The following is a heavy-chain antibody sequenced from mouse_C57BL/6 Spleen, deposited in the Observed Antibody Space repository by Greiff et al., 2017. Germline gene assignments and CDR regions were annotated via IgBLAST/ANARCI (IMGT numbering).Heavy chain of an antibody. V-gene: IGHV1-15*01. CDR3: TRTAPERYDGYD. D-gene: IGHD2-3*01. J-gene: IGHJ2*01. Sequence: VQLQQSGAELVRPGASVTLSCKASGYTFTDYEMHWVKQTPVHGLEWIGAIDPETGGTAYNQKFKGKAILTADKSSSTAYMELRSLTSEDSAVYYCTRTAPERYDGYDWGQGTTLTVAS. CDR2: IDPETGGT. CDR1: GYTFTDYE.